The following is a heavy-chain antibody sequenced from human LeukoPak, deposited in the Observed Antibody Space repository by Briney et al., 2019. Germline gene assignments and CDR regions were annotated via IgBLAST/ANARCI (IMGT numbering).Heavy chain of an antibody. CDR2: ISSSSSYI. J-gene: IGHJ4*02. CDR1: GFTFSSYS. V-gene: IGHV3-21*01. CDR3: ARGTSGYSV. Sequence: GGSLRLSCAASGFTFSSYSMNWVRQAPREVLEWVSSISSSSSYIYYADSVEGRFTISRDNAKISLFLQMNSLRAEDTAVYYCARGTSGYSVWGQGTLVTVSS. D-gene: IGHD3-22*01.